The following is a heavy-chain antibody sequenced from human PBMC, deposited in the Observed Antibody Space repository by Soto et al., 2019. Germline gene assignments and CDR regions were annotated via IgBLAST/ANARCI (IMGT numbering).Heavy chain of an antibody. CDR2: IYYSGTA. CDR3: ARSLPGGTIFCMGI. V-gene: IGHV4-31*03. D-gene: IGHD3-10*02. Sequence: QLQLRESGPGLVQPAQTLSLTCTVAGGSITGGFSYWTWVRQHPGKGLEWVGHIYYSGTAYYNPSLKSRVDISVDPSQNRFSLKLSAVTAADTAMYFCARSLPGGTIFCMGIWGEGTTVTVSS. J-gene: IGHJ6*03. CDR1: GGSITGGFSY.